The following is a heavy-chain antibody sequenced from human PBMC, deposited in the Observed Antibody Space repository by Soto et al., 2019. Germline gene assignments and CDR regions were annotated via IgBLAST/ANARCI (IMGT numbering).Heavy chain of an antibody. CDR3: ARRGSGPNPPCDY. V-gene: IGHV5-51*01. J-gene: IGHJ4*02. CDR2: IYPGDSDT. CDR1: EYRFTSYW. D-gene: IGHD6-19*01. Sequence: PGESLKISCKGSEYRFTSYWIGWVRQMPGKGLEWMGIIYPGDSDTRYSSSFQGQVTISADKSISTAYLQWGSLKASDTAMYYCARRGSGPNPPCDYWGQGTLVTVSS.